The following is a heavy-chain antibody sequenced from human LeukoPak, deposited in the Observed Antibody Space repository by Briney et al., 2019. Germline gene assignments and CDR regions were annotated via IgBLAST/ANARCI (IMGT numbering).Heavy chain of an antibody. CDR1: EFTFSDYY. Sequence: PGGSLRLSCTASEFTFSDYYMSWIRQAPGKGLAWVSYISSTSSTRYYADSVKGRFTISRDNAKNSLYLQMNSLRAEDTALYYCAKDRYDSSLGWFDPWGQGTLVTVSS. J-gene: IGHJ5*02. V-gene: IGHV3-11*01. D-gene: IGHD3-22*01. CDR3: AKDRYDSSLGWFDP. CDR2: ISSTSSTR.